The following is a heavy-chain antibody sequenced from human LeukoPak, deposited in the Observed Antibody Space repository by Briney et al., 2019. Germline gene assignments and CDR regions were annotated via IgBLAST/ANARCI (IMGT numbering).Heavy chain of an antibody. CDR3: ARSVSWGLLVRDDAFDI. CDR2: IHYSGST. J-gene: IGHJ3*02. CDR1: GGSISSGDYY. Sequence: SQTLSLTCTVSGGSISSGDYYWTWIRQHPGKGLEWIGYIHYSGSTNYNPSLKSRVTTSVDTSKKQFSLKLRSVTAADTAVYYCARSVSWGLLVRDDAFDIWGQGTMVTVSS. V-gene: IGHV4-30-4*08. D-gene: IGHD2-21*01.